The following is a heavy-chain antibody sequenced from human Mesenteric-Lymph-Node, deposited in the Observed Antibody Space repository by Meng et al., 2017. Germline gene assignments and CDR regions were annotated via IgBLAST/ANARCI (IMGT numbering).Heavy chain of an antibody. CDR1: GFTFDDYY. CDR2: ISGGGTSI. V-gene: IGHV3-11*04. CDR3: ARIYSDWGEVTSYYYYYGMDI. Sequence: GESLKISCAASGFTFDDYYMTWIRQAPGKGLEWVSYISGGGTSIYYANSVKGRFTISRDNAKNSLYLQMNSLRAGHTAVYYCARIYSDWGEVTSYYYYYGMDIWGQGTTVTGAS. D-gene: IGHD7-27*01. J-gene: IGHJ6*02.